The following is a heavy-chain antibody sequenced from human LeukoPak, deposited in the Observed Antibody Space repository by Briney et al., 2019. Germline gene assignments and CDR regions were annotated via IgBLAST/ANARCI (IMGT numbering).Heavy chain of an antibody. CDR3: ARNPSSWYGRWFDP. CDR1: GGSFSGYY. Sequence: SETLSLTCAVYGGSFSGYYWSWIRQPPGKGLEWIGEINHSGSTNYNPSLKSRVTISVDTSKNQFSLKLSSVTAADTAVYYCARNPSSWYGRWFDPWGQGTLVTVSS. V-gene: IGHV4-34*01. CDR2: INHSGST. D-gene: IGHD6-13*01. J-gene: IGHJ5*02.